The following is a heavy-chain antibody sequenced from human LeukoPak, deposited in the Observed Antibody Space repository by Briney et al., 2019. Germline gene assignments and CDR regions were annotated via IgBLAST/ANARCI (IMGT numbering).Heavy chain of an antibody. CDR3: ARGDRDTAMVTFSLFAQSSSHAFDI. D-gene: IGHD5-18*01. CDR1: GGSFSGYY. V-gene: IGHV4-34*01. CDR2: INHSGST. J-gene: IGHJ3*02. Sequence: SETLSLTCAVYGGSFSGYYWSWIRQPPGKGLEWIGEINHSGSTNYNPSLKSRVTISVDTSKNQFSLKLSSVTAADTAVYYCARGDRDTAMVTFSLFAQSSSHAFDIWGQGTMVTVSS.